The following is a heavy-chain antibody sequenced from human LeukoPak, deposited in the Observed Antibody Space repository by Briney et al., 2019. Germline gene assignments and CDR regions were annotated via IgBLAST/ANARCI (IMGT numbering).Heavy chain of an antibody. Sequence: ASVKVSCKVSGYTLTELSMHWVRQAPGKGLEWMGGFDLEDGETIYAQKFQGRVTMTEDTSTDTAYMELSSLRSEDTAVYYCATYDYVWGRGPTDFDYWGQGTLVTVSS. CDR3: ATYDYVWGRGPTDFDY. D-gene: IGHD3-16*01. CDR1: GYTLTELS. CDR2: FDLEDGET. J-gene: IGHJ4*02. V-gene: IGHV1-24*01.